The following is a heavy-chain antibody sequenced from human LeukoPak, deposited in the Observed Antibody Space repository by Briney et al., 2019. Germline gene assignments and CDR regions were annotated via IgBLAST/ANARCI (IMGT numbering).Heavy chain of an antibody. V-gene: IGHV5-51*01. D-gene: IGHD6-19*01. CDR3: ARQGIAVAGTGNWHFDL. J-gene: IGHJ5*02. CDR2: IYPYDSDT. CDR1: GYTFSSYW. Sequence: GESLKISCKGSGYTFSSYWIAWVRQMPGKGLEWMGIIYPYDSDTSYSPSFQGQVTISADNSISTAYLQWTSLKASDTAMYYCARQGIAVAGTGNWHFDLWGQGTLVTVSS.